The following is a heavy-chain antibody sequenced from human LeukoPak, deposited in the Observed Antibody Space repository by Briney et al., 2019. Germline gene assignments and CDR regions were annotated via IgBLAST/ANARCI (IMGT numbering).Heavy chain of an antibody. D-gene: IGHD3-3*01. CDR1: GYTFTGYY. V-gene: IGHV1-2*02. CDR2: INPNSGGT. Sequence: ASVKVSCKASGYTFTGYYLHWVRQAPGQGLEWMGWINPNSGGTNYAQKFQGRVTMTRDTSISTAYMELSRLRSDDTAVYYCARPGITIFGVVIASGWFDPWGQGTLVTVSS. J-gene: IGHJ5*02. CDR3: ARPGITIFGVVIASGWFDP.